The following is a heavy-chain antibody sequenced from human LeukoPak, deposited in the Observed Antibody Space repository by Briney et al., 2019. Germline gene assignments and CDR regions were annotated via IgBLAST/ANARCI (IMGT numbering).Heavy chain of an antibody. CDR3: AKGDYDFWSGYYIN. CDR2: ISGSGGGT. V-gene: IGHV3-23*01. J-gene: IGHJ4*02. D-gene: IGHD3-3*01. CDR1: GFTFSNYA. Sequence: GGSLRLSCAASGFTFSNYAMNRVRQAPGKGLEWVSAISGSGGGTYYADSVKGRFTISRDNSKNTLYLQMNSLTAEDTAVYYCAKGDYDFWSGYYINWGQGTLVTVSS.